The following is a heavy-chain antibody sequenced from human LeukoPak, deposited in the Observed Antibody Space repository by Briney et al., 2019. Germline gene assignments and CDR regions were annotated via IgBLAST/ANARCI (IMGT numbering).Heavy chain of an antibody. CDR2: INPNSGGT. CDR1: GYTFTGYY. D-gene: IGHD3-3*01. V-gene: IGHV1-2*02. Sequence: ASLKVSCKASGYTFTGYYMHWVRQAPGQGLEWMGWINPNSGGTNYAQKFQGRVTMTRDTSISTAYMELSRLRSDDTSVYYCARAVDSGYDFWSGYPVDYWGQGTLVTVSS. J-gene: IGHJ4*02. CDR3: ARAVDSGYDFWSGYPVDY.